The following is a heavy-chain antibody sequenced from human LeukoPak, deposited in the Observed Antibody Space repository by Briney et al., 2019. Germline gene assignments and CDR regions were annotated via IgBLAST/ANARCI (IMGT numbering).Heavy chain of an antibody. CDR3: TTDRTREYYYDSSGYYYVAFDI. CDR1: GFTFSNAW. V-gene: IGHV3-15*01. D-gene: IGHD3-22*01. J-gene: IGHJ3*02. CDR2: IKRKTDGGTT. Sequence: PGGSLRLSCAASGFTFSNAWMSWVRQAPGKGLEWVGRIKRKTDGGTTDYAAPVKGRFTISRDDSKNTLYLQMNSLKTEDTAVYYCTTDRTREYYYDSSGYYYVAFDIWGQGTMVTVSS.